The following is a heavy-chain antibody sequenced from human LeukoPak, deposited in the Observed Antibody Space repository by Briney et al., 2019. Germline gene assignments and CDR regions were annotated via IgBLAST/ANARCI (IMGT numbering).Heavy chain of an antibody. Sequence: GGSLRLSCAASGFTVNTNYMSWVRQAPGKGLQWVSVIYSDGTTSYADSVKGRFTISIDISKNTLSLQMTSLRAADTAVYYCARASRSIWAGAFDISGEGANVTDSS. D-gene: IGHD3/OR15-3a*01. CDR1: GFTVNTNY. CDR3: ARASRSIWAGAFDI. CDR2: IYSDGTT. V-gene: IGHV3-53*01. J-gene: IGHJ3*02.